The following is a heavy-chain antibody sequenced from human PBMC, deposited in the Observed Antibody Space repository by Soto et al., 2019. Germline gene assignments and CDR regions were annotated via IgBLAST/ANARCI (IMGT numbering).Heavy chain of an antibody. Sequence: PGGSLRLSCAASGFTFSSYAMSWVRQAPGKGLEWVSAISGSGGSTYYADSVKGRFTISRDNSRNTLYLQMNSLRAEDTAVYYCAKKVVPVNGNDSFDTWGQGALVSVAS. CDR3: AKKVVPVNGNDSFDT. CDR1: GFTFSSYA. D-gene: IGHD2-2*01. J-gene: IGHJ5*02. V-gene: IGHV3-23*01. CDR2: ISGSGGST.